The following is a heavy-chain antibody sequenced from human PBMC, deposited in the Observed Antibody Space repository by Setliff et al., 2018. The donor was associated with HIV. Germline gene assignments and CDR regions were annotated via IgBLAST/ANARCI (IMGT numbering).Heavy chain of an antibody. CDR2: IYQSGST. V-gene: IGHV4-38-2*02. CDR3: ARLDTIMLYSDC. J-gene: IGHJ4*02. Sequence: PSETLSLTCTVSHYSINSEYYWGWFRQPPGKGLEYIGSIYQSGSTYCSPSIKSRVSMSIDTSKDQFSLRLKSLTASDTAVYYCARLDTIMLYSDCWGQGTLVTVSS. D-gene: IGHD3-16*01. CDR1: HYSINSEYY.